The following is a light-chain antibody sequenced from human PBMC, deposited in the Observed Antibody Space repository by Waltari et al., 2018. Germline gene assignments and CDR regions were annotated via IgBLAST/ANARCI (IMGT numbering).Light chain of an antibody. CDR3: QQYNNAWT. CDR2: KAS. J-gene: IGKJ1*01. Sequence: DILMTQSPSTLSASVRDRVTITCRASQSIGNWLAWYQQKSGKVPKALIYKASVLASGVPSRFSGSGSETEFTLIISGLQVDDAATYYCQQYNNAWTFGQGTKVEIK. V-gene: IGKV1-5*03. CDR1: QSIGNW.